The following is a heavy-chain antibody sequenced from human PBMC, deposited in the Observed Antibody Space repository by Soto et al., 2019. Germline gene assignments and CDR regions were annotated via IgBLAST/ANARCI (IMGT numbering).Heavy chain of an antibody. CDR3: ARDTNYDFWSGYPTGVGY. CDR1: GFTFSSYA. V-gene: IGHV3-30-3*01. CDR2: ISYDGSNK. D-gene: IGHD3-3*01. J-gene: IGHJ4*02. Sequence: PGGSLRLSCAASGFTFSSYAMHWVRQAPGKGLEWVAVISYDGSNKYYADSVKGRFTISRDNSKNTLYLQMNSLRAEDTAVYYCARDTNYDFWSGYPTGVGYWGQGTLVTVSS.